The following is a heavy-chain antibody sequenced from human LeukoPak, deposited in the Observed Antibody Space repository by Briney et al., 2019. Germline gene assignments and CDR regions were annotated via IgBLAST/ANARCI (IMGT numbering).Heavy chain of an antibody. CDR3: AKYGGSSATVNWFDP. J-gene: IGHJ5*02. Sequence: GWSLRLSCVASGFTFSSYAMSWVRQAPGKGLEWVSVVSGSGITTYYADSVKGRFTISRDNSKNTLYLQMNSLRAEDTAVYYCAKYGGSSATVNWFDPWGQGTLVTVSS. V-gene: IGHV3-23*01. CDR2: VSGSGITT. CDR1: GFTFSSYA. D-gene: IGHD1-26*01.